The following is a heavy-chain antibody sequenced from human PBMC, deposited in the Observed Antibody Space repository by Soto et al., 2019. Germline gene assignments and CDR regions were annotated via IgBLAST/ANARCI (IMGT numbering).Heavy chain of an antibody. CDR1: GFTFSSYA. D-gene: IGHD3-9*01. CDR3: ARDGSYYDVLTEHYFDV. CDR2: ISDDGTNK. Sequence: QVQLVESGGGVVQPGRSLRLSCAASGFTFSSYAMHWVRQAPGKGLEWVAVISDDGTNKDYADSVKGRFTISRDKSKSTLDLQMDNLRPEDTAVYYCARDGSYYDVLTEHYFDVWDQGTLVSVSA. V-gene: IGHV3-30*04. J-gene: IGHJ4*02.